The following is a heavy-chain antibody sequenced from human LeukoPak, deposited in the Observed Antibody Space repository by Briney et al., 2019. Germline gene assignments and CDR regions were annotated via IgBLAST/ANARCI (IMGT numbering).Heavy chain of an antibody. Sequence: SETLSLTCTVSGGSISSSSYYWGWIRQPPGKGLEWIGGIYYSGSTYYNPSLKSRVTISVDTSKNQFSLKLSSVTAADTAVYYCARAGSIAARRHGWFDPWGQGTLVTVSS. J-gene: IGHJ5*02. CDR2: IYYSGST. CDR1: GGSISSSSYY. CDR3: ARAGSIAARRHGWFDP. V-gene: IGHV4-39*07. D-gene: IGHD6-6*01.